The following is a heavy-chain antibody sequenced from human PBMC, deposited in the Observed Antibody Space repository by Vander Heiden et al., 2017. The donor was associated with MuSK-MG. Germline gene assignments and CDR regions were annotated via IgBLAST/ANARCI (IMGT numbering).Heavy chain of an antibody. V-gene: IGHV1-69*12. Sequence: QVQLVQSGAEVKKPGSAVQVSCKESGGTVSSYAISWLRQAPGQGLEWMGGIIPIFGTANYAQKFQGRVTITADESTSTAYMELSSLRSEDTAVYYCASLSIVGATTGAFDIWGQGTMVTVSS. CDR2: IIPIFGTA. CDR3: ASLSIVGATTGAFDI. J-gene: IGHJ3*02. CDR1: GGTVSSYA. D-gene: IGHD1-26*01.